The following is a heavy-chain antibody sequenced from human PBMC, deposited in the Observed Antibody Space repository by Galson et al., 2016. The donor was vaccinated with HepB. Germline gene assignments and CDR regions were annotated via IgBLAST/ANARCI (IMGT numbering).Heavy chain of an antibody. V-gene: IGHV4-30-4*01. CDR3: SRDKGWGSGHGALDI. CDR2: IYYSGST. D-gene: IGHD5-12*01. J-gene: IGHJ3*02. CDR1: GGSISSGDYY. Sequence: TLSLPCTVSGGSISSGDYYWSWIRQSPGKGLEWIGYIYYSGSTYYNPSLKSRVSISVDTSKNQFSLNLSSVTAADTAVYYCSRDKGWGSGHGALDIWGQGTMVIVSS.